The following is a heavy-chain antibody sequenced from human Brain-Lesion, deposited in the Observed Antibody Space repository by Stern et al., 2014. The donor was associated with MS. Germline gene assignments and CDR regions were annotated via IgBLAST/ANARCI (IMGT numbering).Heavy chain of an antibody. CDR3: ARDQRGITIFGVVTDYYYLGMDV. D-gene: IGHD3-3*01. Sequence: VQLEESGAEVKKPGASVKVSCKTSGYIFTGYYIHWVRQAPGQGLDWTAWINPHTGGTTYAQKFQGRVTMSRDTSISTAYVELSSLTSDDTAVYYCARDQRGITIFGVVTDYYYLGMDVWGQGTTVTVSS. J-gene: IGHJ6*02. V-gene: IGHV1-2*02. CDR2: INPHTGGT. CDR1: GYIFTGYY.